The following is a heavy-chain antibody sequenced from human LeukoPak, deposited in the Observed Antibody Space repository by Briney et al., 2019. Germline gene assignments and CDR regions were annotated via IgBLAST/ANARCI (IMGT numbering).Heavy chain of an antibody. D-gene: IGHD3-22*01. Sequence: ASVKVSCKAPGGTFSSYAISWVRQAPGQGLEWMGRIIPILGIANYAQKFQGRVTITADKSTSTAYMGLSSLRSEDTAVYYCARDPLDYYDSSGYPYYFDYWGQGTLVTVSS. CDR2: IIPILGIA. CDR3: ARDPLDYYDSSGYPYYFDY. V-gene: IGHV1-69*04. J-gene: IGHJ4*02. CDR1: GGTFSSYA.